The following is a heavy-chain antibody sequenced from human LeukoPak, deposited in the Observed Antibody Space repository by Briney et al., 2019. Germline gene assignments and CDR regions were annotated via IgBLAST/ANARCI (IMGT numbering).Heavy chain of an antibody. Sequence: SETLSLTCTVSGGSISSNSYYWGWIRQAPGKGLEWIGSIYYSGRTYYNPSLKSRVTISVDTSKNQFSLNLTSVTAADTAVYYCARSVGCSGGTCYLYHFDYWGQGTLVTVSS. CDR1: GGSISSNSYY. CDR3: ARSVGCSGGTCYLYHFDY. D-gene: IGHD2-15*01. J-gene: IGHJ4*02. V-gene: IGHV4-39*07. CDR2: IYYSGRT.